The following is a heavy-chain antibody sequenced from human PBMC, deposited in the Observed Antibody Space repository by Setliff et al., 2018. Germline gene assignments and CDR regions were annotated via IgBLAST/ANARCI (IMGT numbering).Heavy chain of an antibody. D-gene: IGHD3-22*01. CDR1: GGTFTNYG. Sequence: ASVKVSCKASGGTFTNYGVSWVRQAPGQGLEWMGGTIPLFGTTDYAQKFQGRITIIADESTSTTYMELSSLRSEDTAVYYCARGPQKFYSDTSGYYYDALYYYYMDVWGKGTAVTVSS. J-gene: IGHJ6*03. CDR3: ARGPQKFYSDTSGYYYDALYYYYMDV. CDR2: TIPLFGTT. V-gene: IGHV1-69*13.